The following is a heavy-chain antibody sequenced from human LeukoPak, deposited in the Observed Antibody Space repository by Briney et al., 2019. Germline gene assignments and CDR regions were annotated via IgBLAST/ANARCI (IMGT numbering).Heavy chain of an antibody. D-gene: IGHD4-11*01. CDR3: AREGATDYYFDY. V-gene: IGHV1-18*01. CDR1: GYSLSSNG. J-gene: IGHJ4*02. CDR2: ISDYSGKT. Sequence: GASVKVSCKASGYSLSSNGISWARQAPGQGLEWMGWISDYSGKTKYAQNFQGRVTMTTDTSANTAYMELRSLRSGDTAVYYCAREGATDYYFDYWGQGTLVTVSS.